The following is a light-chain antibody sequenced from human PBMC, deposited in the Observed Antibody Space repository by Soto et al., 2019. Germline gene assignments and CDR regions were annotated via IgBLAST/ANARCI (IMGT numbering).Light chain of an antibody. Sequence: EIVMTQSPATLSVSPGERAALSCRASQSVSSYLAWYQQKPGQAPRLLIYDASNRATGIPARFSGSGSGTDFTLTISSLEPEDFAVYYCQQHGSSPITFGQGTRLEI. CDR2: DAS. V-gene: IGKV3-11*01. CDR3: QQHGSSPIT. CDR1: QSVSSY. J-gene: IGKJ5*01.